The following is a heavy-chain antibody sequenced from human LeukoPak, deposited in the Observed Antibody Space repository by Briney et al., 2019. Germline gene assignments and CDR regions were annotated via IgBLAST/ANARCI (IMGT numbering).Heavy chain of an antibody. CDR1: GFTFSSYS. D-gene: IGHD6-19*01. Sequence: PGGSLRLSCAASGFTFSSYSMNWVRQAPGKGLEWVSYISSGSSTIYYADSVKGRFTISRDNTKNSLYLQMNSLRDEDTAVYYCARREGYTSGWYNYWGQGTLVTVSS. J-gene: IGHJ4*02. CDR2: ISSGSSTI. CDR3: ARREGYTSGWYNY. V-gene: IGHV3-48*02.